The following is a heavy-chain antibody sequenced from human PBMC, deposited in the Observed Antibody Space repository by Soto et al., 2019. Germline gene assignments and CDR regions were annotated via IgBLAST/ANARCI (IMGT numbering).Heavy chain of an antibody. Sequence: PGGSLRLSCAVSGFTFSSYEMNWVRQAPGKGLEWVSYISSSGSTIYYADSVKGRFTISRDNAKNSLYLQMNSLRAEDTAVYYCARAILQLRRYYGMDVWGQGTTVTVSS. V-gene: IGHV3-48*03. CDR1: GFTFSSYE. CDR2: ISSSGSTI. J-gene: IGHJ6*02. D-gene: IGHD5-18*01. CDR3: ARAILQLRRYYGMDV.